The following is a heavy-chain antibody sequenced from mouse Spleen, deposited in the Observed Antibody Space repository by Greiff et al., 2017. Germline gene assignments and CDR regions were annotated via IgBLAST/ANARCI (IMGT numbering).Heavy chain of an antibody. V-gene: IGHV5-9*04. CDR3: ARLYPSDY. CDR1: GFTFSSYT. J-gene: IGHJ2*01. D-gene: IGHD2-1*01. Sequence: EVKLMESGGGLVKPGGSLKLSCAASGFTFSSYTMSWVRQTPAKRLEWVATISSGGGNTYYPDSVKGRFTISRDNARNTLYLQMSSLRSEDTAMYYCARLYPSDYWGQGTTLTVSS. CDR2: ISSGGGNT.